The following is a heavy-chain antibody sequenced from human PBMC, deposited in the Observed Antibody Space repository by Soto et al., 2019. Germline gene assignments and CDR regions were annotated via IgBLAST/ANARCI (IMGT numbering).Heavy chain of an antibody. CDR3: AKDPGYGDSGEDYFDY. Sequence: PSETLSLTCTVSGGSISSYYWSWVRQAPGKGLEWVSAISGSGGSTYYADSVKGRFTISRDNSKNTLYLQMNSPRAEDTVVYYCAKDPGYGDSGEDYFDYWGQGTLVTVSS. CDR2: ISGSGGST. J-gene: IGHJ4*02. D-gene: IGHD4-17*01. V-gene: IGHV3-23*01. CDR1: GGSISSYY.